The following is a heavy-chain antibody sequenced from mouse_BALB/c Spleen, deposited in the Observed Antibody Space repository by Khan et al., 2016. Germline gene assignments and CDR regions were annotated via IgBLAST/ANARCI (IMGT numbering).Heavy chain of an antibody. CDR2: INPDSSTI. J-gene: IGHJ3*01. CDR1: GFDFSRYW. Sequence: EVKLLESGGGLVQPGGSLKLSCAASGFDFSRYWMSWVRQAPGKGLEWIGEINPDSSTINYTPSLKDKFIISRDNAKNTLSLQMSKVRSEDTVLXYCARAGYYGYLVNWGQGTLVTVSA. CDR3: ARAGYYGYLVN. D-gene: IGHD1-1*01. V-gene: IGHV4-1*02.